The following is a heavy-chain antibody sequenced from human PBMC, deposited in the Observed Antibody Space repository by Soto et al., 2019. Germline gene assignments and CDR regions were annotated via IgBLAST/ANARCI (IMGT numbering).Heavy chain of an antibody. V-gene: IGHV4-30-4*08. D-gene: IGHD3-9*01. CDR1: GAVVTSGENY. J-gene: IGHJ3*01. CDR3: VRDLAPGYTGNV. Sequence: RSLTCSVSGAVVTSGENYWTWVRQRPGKGLEWLCYIYDSGVTFYARPLKSRVTLSLDRPNNQVSLKLRSVTAADTAVYFCVRDLAPGYTGNVWGHGTLVA. CDR2: IYDSGVT.